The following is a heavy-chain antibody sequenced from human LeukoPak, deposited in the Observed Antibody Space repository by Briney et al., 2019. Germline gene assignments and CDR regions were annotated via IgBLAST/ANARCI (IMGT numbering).Heavy chain of an antibody. V-gene: IGHV7-4-1*02. D-gene: IGHD3-10*01. CDR3: ARGVRDGLWFGELRPPYYFDY. CDR2: INTNTGNP. J-gene: IGHJ4*02. Sequence: ASVKVSCKASGYTFTSYAMNWVRQAPGQGLEWMGWINTNTGNPTYAQGFTGRFVFSLDTSVSTAYLQISSLKAEDTAVYYCARGVRDGLWFGELRPPYYFDYWGQGTLVTVSS. CDR1: GYTFTSYA.